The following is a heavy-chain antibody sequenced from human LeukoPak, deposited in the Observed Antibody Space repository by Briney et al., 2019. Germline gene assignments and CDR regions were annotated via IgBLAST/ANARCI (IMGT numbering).Heavy chain of an antibody. CDR2: ISAYNGNT. CDR1: GYTFTSYG. V-gene: IGHV1-18*01. D-gene: IGHD2-2*01. J-gene: IGHJ5*02. CDR3: ARDLYCSSTSCYWEGYNWFHP. Sequence: ASVKVSCKASGYTFTSYGISWVRQAPRQGLEWMGWISAYNGNTNYAQKLQGRVTVTTDTSTSTAYMELRSLRSDDTAVYYCARDLYCSSTSCYWEGYNWFHPWGQGTLVTVSS.